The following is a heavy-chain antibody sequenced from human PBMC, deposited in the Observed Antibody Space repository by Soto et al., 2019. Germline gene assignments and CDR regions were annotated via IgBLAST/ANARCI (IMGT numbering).Heavy chain of an antibody. CDR3: VGGSRGYYPWALDY. J-gene: IGHJ4*02. V-gene: IGHV4-4*02. Sequence: QVQLQESGPGLVKPSGTLSLTCAVSGGLISSSNWWSWVRQPPGKGLEWIGEIHHSGSTNYNPSLKSRVTISVDKSKNQFSLKLSSVTAADTAVYYCVGGSRGYYPWALDYWGQGTLVTVSS. CDR2: IHHSGST. D-gene: IGHD3-22*01. CDR1: GGLISSSNW.